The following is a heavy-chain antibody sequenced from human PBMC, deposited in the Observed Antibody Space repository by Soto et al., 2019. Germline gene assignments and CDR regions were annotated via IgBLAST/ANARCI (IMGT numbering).Heavy chain of an antibody. V-gene: IGHV3-23*01. CDR1: GFTFSSYA. D-gene: IGHD1-26*01. CDR2: ISGSGGST. Sequence: GGSLRLSCAASGFTFSSYAMSWVRQAPGKGLEWVSAISGSGGSTYYADSVKGRFTISRDNSKNTLYLQMDSLRAEDTAVYYCAKFGVVTPELDYWGQGTLVTVSS. CDR3: AKFGVVTPELDY. J-gene: IGHJ4*02.